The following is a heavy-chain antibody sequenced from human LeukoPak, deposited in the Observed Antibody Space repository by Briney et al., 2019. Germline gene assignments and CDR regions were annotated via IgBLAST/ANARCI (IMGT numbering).Heavy chain of an antibody. CDR1: GFPFGSYV. J-gene: IGHJ4*02. V-gene: IGHV3-48*02. Sequence: GGSLRLSCEASGFPFGSYVMSWVRQAPGKGLEWIAYINHNAEMIFYPDFVKGRFSISRDNAKNSLYLQMNALRHEDTAIYYCARDHDWAFDLWGQGTLVTVSS. CDR3: ARDHDWAFDL. D-gene: IGHD3-9*01. CDR2: INHNAEMI.